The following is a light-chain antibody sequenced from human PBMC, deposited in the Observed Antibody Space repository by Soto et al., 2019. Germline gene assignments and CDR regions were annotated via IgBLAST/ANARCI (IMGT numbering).Light chain of an antibody. J-gene: IGKJ5*01. Sequence: VSTKAPGTRPFCPGKSATLACRASQTVRNNYFAWYQQKPGQAPRLLIYDASSRATGIPDRFRGGGSGTDFPLTISRLESEDFAVYYCQQDGTPPRSNTFGQGTRLEIK. CDR3: QQDGTPPRSNT. CDR1: QTVRNNY. CDR2: DAS. V-gene: IGKV3-20*01.